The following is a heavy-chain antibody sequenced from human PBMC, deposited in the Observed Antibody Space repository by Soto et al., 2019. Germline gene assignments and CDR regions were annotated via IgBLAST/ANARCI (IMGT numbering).Heavy chain of an antibody. CDR1: GDSINSRY. CDR3: VRQRGNYFDF. CDR2: IDYVGST. V-gene: IGHV4-59*11. Sequence: LSLTCSVSGDSINSRYWSWIRQPPGKGLEWIGYIDYVGSTNYAPSLQSRVTMSVDTSKNQVSLKLRYVTAADTAVYYCVRQRGNYFDFWGQGTLVTAPQ. J-gene: IGHJ4*02. D-gene: IGHD3-10*01.